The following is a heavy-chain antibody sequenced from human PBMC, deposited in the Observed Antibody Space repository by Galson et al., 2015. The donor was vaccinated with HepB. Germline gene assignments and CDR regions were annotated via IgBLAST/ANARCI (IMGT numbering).Heavy chain of an antibody. CDR2: ISSSAIYT. Sequence: SLRLSCAASGFTFSDYYMSWIRQAPGKGLEWVSYISSSAIYTNYADSVKGRFTISRDNAKNSLHIQMNSLRAEDTAVYYCARDPYGAGNCWGQGTLVTVSS. D-gene: IGHD3-10*01. V-gene: IGHV3-11*06. CDR1: GFTFSDYY. J-gene: IGHJ4*02. CDR3: ARDPYGAGNC.